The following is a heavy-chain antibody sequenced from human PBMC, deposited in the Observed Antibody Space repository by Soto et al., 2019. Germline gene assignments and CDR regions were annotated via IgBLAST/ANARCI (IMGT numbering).Heavy chain of an antibody. CDR3: AMVDVYVTPSPQDV. Sequence: QVQLVQSGAEVKNPGASVKVSCKASGYSFTRYGIGWARQAPGQGLEWMGWINAYNGNTNYAQNLQGSITLTTDTSTTTDYMEFRSLTSNDTAIYYCAMVDVYVTPSPQDVWGQGTTVTVSS. CDR2: INAYNGNT. J-gene: IGHJ6*02. V-gene: IGHV1-18*01. CDR1: GYSFTRYG. D-gene: IGHD3-16*01.